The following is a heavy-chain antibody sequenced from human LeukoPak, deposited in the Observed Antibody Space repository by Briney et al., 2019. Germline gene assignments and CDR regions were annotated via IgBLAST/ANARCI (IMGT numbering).Heavy chain of an antibody. CDR2: IYSRGST. CDR1: GFTVSNIY. J-gene: IGHJ6*02. V-gene: IGHV3-53*05. D-gene: IGHD2-2*02. CDR3: ARGQPYCSSTSCSTYYYGMDV. Sequence: GGSLRLSCAASGFTVSNIYMNWVRQAPGKGLEWVSVIYSRGSTYYADSVKGRLTISRDNSKNTLYLQMNSLRSEDTAVYYCARGQPYCSSTSCSTYYYGMDVWGQGTTVTVSS.